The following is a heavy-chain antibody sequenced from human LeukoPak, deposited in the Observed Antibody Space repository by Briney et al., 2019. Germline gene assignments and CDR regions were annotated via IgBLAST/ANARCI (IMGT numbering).Heavy chain of an antibody. CDR2: IYYSGST. V-gene: IGHV4-59*01. D-gene: IGHD6-13*01. CDR1: GGSISTYY. CDR3: VRGLAGAAPGNLGY. Sequence: PSETLSLTCTVSGGSISTYYWSWIRQPPGKGLEWIGYIYYSGSTSYNPYLKSRVTISVDTSKSQFSLKVTSVTAADTAVYYCVRGLAGAAPGNLGYWGQGTLVTVSS. J-gene: IGHJ4*02.